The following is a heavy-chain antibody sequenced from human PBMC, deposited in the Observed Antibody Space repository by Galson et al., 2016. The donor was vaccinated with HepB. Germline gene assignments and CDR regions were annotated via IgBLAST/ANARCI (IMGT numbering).Heavy chain of an antibody. CDR2: IRSKGNSYAT. V-gene: IGHV3-73*01. CDR3: SSPELAALDY. CDR1: GFSFSGSA. J-gene: IGHJ4*02. Sequence: SLRLSCAASGFSFSGSAIHWVRQASGKGLEWVGRIRSKGNSYATAYAASVKGGFTISRDDSNNMAYLLMNSLKKEDTAVYYCSSPELAALDYWGQGTLVTVSS. D-gene: IGHD1-14*01.